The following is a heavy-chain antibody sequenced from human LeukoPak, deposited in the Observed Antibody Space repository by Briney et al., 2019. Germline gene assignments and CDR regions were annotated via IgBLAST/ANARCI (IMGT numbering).Heavy chain of an antibody. CDR1: GGSISSYY. CDR2: IYYSGST. V-gene: IGHV4-59*01. D-gene: IGHD6-13*01. CDR3: ARDWIAAPSGVGWFDP. Sequence: SETLSLTCTVSGGSISSYYWSWIRQPPGKGLEWIGYIYYSGSTNYNPSLKSRVTISVDMSKNHFSLKLSSVTAADTAVYYCARDWIAAPSGVGWFDPWGQGTLVTVSS. J-gene: IGHJ5*02.